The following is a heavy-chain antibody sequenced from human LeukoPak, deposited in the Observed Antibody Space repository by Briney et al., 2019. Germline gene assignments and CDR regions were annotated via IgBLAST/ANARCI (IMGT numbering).Heavy chain of an antibody. V-gene: IGHV1-2*02. D-gene: IGHD3-10*01. CDR2: INPNSGGT. CDR1: GYTFTGYY. Sequence: ASVKVSCKASGYTFTGYYMHWVRQAPGQGLEWMGWINPNSGGTNYAQKVQGRVTMTRDTSISTAYMELSRLRSDDTAVYYCARDPWELLYQWYYMDVWGKGTTVTVSS. J-gene: IGHJ6*03. CDR3: ARDPWELLYQWYYMDV.